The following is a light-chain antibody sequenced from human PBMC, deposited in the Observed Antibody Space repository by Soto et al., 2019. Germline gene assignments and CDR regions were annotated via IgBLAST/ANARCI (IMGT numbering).Light chain of an antibody. CDR2: DVS. Sequence: QSALTQPASVSGSPGQSITISCTGTSSDVGGYNYVSWYQQHPGKAPKLMIYDVSTRPSGVSNRFSGSTSGNTAALTISGLKAEDEADYYCSSYTSSSTVVFGGGTKLTVL. CDR1: SSDVGGYNY. CDR3: SSYTSSSTVV. V-gene: IGLV2-14*01. J-gene: IGLJ2*01.